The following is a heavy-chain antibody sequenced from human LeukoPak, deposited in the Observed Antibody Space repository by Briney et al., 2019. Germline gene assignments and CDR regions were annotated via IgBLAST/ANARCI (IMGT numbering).Heavy chain of an antibody. CDR2: ISYDGSNK. CDR1: GFTFSSYA. Sequence: QPGGSLRLSCAASGFTFSSYATHWVRQAPGKGLGWVAVISYDGSNKYYADSVKGRYTISRDNSKNTLYLQINSLRAEDTAVYYCASPSPGDVDTAMVVDYWGQGTLVTVSS. V-gene: IGHV3-30-3*01. D-gene: IGHD5-18*01. CDR3: ASPSPGDVDTAMVVDY. J-gene: IGHJ4*02.